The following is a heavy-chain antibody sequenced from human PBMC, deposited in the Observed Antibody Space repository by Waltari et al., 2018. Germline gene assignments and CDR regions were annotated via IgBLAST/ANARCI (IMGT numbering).Heavy chain of an antibody. CDR3: AKDMGYHVSYYGASDV. Sequence: EVQLVDSGGGLVQPGRCLRISCAGSVSAFGDSARSRVRQGPGKGLEWVSAITYNGDTIGYGDSVRGRFTISRDNAKNSLNLQMNSLRPEDTALYYCAKDMGYHVSYYGASDVWGQGTMVTVSS. CDR1: VSAFGDSA. CDR2: ITYNGDTI. V-gene: IGHV3-9*01. J-gene: IGHJ3*01. D-gene: IGHD3-10*01.